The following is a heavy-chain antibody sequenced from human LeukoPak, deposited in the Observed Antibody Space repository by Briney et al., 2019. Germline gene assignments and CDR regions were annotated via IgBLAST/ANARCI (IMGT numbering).Heavy chain of an antibody. CDR2: IWYDGSNK. CDR1: GFPFSSYG. CDR3: ARDEYSSGYPDY. J-gene: IGHJ4*02. V-gene: IGHV3-33*01. Sequence: GGSLRLSCVASGFPFSSYGMHWVRQAPGKGLEWVAVIWYDGSNKYYADSVKGRFTISRDNSKNTLYLQMNSLRAEDTAVYYCARDEYSSGYPDYWGQGTLVTVSS. D-gene: IGHD3-22*01.